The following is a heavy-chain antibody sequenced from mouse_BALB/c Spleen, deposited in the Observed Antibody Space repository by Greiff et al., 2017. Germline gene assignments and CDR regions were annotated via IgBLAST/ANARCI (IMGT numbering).Heavy chain of an antibody. D-gene: IGHD1-1*01. CDR2: INPDSSTI. Sequence: EVQLVESGGGLVQPGGSLKLSCAASGFDFSRYWMSWVRQAPGKGLEWIGEINPDSSTINYTPSLKDQFIISRDNAKNTLYLQMSKVRSEDTALYYCARGARVYYGSSYFDYWGQGTTLTVSS. V-gene: IGHV4-1*02. CDR1: GFDFSRYW. CDR3: ARGARVYYGSSYFDY. J-gene: IGHJ2*01.